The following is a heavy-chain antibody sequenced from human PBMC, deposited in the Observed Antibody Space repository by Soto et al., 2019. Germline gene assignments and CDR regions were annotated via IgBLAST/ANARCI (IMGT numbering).Heavy chain of an antibody. CDR3: ARGRGYSGDDHYYYFDRDV. J-gene: IGHJ6*02. V-gene: IGHV1-69*01. Sequence: QVQLVQSGAEVKKPGSSLKVSCKASGGTFSNYPITWVRQAPGQGLEWMGGSIPIFGTANYAQKFQGRVTITVDESTSTAYMELSSLRSEDTAVYYCARGRGYSGDDHYYYFDRDVWGQGTTVTVSS. D-gene: IGHD5-12*01. CDR2: SIPIFGTA. CDR1: GGTFSNYP.